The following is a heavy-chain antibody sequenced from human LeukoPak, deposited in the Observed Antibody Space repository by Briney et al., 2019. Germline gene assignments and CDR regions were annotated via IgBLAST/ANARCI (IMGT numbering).Heavy chain of an antibody. Sequence: GGSLRLSCAASGFTFSAYDIHSVRQASGKGLEWVSGITSVGDTHYPDSVKGRFTISRENAKNSLYLQLNNLRAGDTAVYYCARVLRDSGGWYHFDYWGQGTLVTVSS. J-gene: IGHJ4*02. CDR1: GFTFSAYD. D-gene: IGHD6-19*01. CDR2: ITSVGDT. CDR3: ARVLRDSGGWYHFDY. V-gene: IGHV3-13*01.